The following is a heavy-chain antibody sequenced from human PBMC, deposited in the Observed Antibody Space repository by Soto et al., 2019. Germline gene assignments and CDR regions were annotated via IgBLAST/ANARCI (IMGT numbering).Heavy chain of an antibody. CDR3: ARSDYYDSSGTDY. CDR2: IYHSGST. CDR1: GGSISSSNW. J-gene: IGHJ4*02. D-gene: IGHD3-22*01. V-gene: IGHV4-4*02. Sequence: SETLSLTCAVSGGSISSSNWWSWVRQPPGKGLEWIGEIYHSGSTNYNPSLKSRVTISVDKSKNQFSLKLSSVTAADTAVYYCARSDYYDSSGTDYWGQGTLVTV.